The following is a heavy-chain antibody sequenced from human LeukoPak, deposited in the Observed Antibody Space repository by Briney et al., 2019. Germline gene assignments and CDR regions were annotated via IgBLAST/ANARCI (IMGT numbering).Heavy chain of an antibody. Sequence: GGSLRLSCAASGFTFSDYCMSWIRQAPGKGLEWVSYISSSGSTIYYADSVKGRFTISRDNAKNSLYLQMNSLRAEDTAVYYCATSLPTMAFDIWGQETMVTVSS. D-gene: IGHD2-2*01. V-gene: IGHV3-11*01. CDR3: ATSLPTMAFDI. J-gene: IGHJ3*02. CDR1: GFTFSDYC. CDR2: ISSSGSTI.